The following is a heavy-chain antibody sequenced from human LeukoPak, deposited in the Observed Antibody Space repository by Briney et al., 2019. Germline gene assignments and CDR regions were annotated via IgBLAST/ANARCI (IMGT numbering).Heavy chain of an antibody. J-gene: IGHJ4*02. CDR2: INTDGSST. Sequence: GGSLRLSCAASGFTFSSYWMHWVRQAPGKGLVWVSRINTDGSSTSYADSVKGRFTISRDNAKNTLYLQMNSLRAEDTAVYYCAREAPYYYVWGSYRYTGYFDYWGQGTLVTVSS. V-gene: IGHV3-74*01. D-gene: IGHD3-16*02. CDR1: GFTFSSYW. CDR3: AREAPYYYVWGSYRYTGYFDY.